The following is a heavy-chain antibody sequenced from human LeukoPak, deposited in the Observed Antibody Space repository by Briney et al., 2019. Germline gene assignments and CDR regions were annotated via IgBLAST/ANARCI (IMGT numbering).Heavy chain of an antibody. CDR1: GGSISSYY. CDR3: ARVYDYGDYHDAFDI. D-gene: IGHD4-17*01. CDR2: IYYSGST. J-gene: IGHJ3*02. V-gene: IGHV4-59*01. Sequence: KVSETLSLTCTVSGGSISSYYWSWIRQPPGKGLEWIGYIYYSGSTNYNPSLKSRVTISVDTSKNQFSLKLSSVTAADTAVYYCARVYDYGDYHDAFDIWGQGTMVTVSS.